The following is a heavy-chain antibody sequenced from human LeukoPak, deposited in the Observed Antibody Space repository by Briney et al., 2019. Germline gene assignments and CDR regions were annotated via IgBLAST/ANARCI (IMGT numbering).Heavy chain of an antibody. Sequence: GGSLRLSCAASGFTFSSYAMSWVRQAPGKGPEWVGRIKSKTDGETKDYAAPVKGRFTISRDDSKNTLYMEMNSLKTEDTAVYYCTTRTRYCGGDCYPFDYWGQGTLVTVSS. V-gene: IGHV3-15*01. J-gene: IGHJ4*02. CDR1: GFTFSSYA. D-gene: IGHD2-21*02. CDR2: IKSKTDGETK. CDR3: TTRTRYCGGDCYPFDY.